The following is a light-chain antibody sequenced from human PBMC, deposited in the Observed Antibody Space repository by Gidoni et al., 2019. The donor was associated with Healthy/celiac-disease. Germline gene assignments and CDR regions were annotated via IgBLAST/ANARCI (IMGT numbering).Light chain of an antibody. J-gene: IGKJ2*02. CDR1: QSISSY. V-gene: IGKV1-39*01. CDR3: QQSYSTPLST. CDR2: AAS. Sequence: DIQMTQSPSSLSASVGDRVTITCRASQSISSYLNWYQQKPGKAPKLLIYAASSLQSGVPSRFSGSGSGTDFTLTISSLQPEDFATYYCQQSYSTPLSTFXQXTKLXIK.